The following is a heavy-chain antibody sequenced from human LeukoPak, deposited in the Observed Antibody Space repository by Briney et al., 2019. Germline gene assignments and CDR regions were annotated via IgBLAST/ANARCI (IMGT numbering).Heavy chain of an antibody. CDR3: ARDCTSPVVVTPNWFDP. D-gene: IGHD2-21*02. CDR1: GGSISSSSYY. V-gene: IGHV4-39*07. CDR2: IYYSGST. Sequence: PSETLSLTCTVSGGSISSSSYYWGWIRQPPGKGLEWIGSIYYSGSTYYNPSLKSRVTISVDTSKNQFSLKLSSVTAADTAVYYCARDCTSPVVVTPNWFDPWGQGTLVTVSS. J-gene: IGHJ5*02.